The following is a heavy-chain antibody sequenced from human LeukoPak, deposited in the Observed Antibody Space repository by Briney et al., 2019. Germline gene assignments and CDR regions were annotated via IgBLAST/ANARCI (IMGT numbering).Heavy chain of an antibody. CDR3: ARAPYYYDSRGGGYYFDY. CDR2: IYYSGST. CDR1: GGSISSYY. D-gene: IGHD3-22*01. Sequence: SETLSLTCAVSGGSISSYYWSWIRQPPGKGLEWIGYIYYSGSTNYNPSLKSRVTISVDTSKNQFSLKLSSVTAADTAVYYCARAPYYYDSRGGGYYFDYWGQGTLVTVSS. V-gene: IGHV4-59*01. J-gene: IGHJ4*02.